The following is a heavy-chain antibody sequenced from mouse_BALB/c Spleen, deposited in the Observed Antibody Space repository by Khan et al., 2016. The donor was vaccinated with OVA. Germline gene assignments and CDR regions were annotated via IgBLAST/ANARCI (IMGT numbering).Heavy chain of an antibody. J-gene: IGHJ3*01. Sequence: QMQLEESGPGLVQPSQSLSITCTVSGFSLTTYGVHWVRQSPGKGLEWLGVIWSGGSTDYNAAFISRLSISKDNSQSQVFFKMNSLQANDTAIYYCARNYDYDEGLAYWGQGTLVTVSA. D-gene: IGHD2-4*01. CDR3: ARNYDYDEGLAY. CDR1: GFSLTTYG. V-gene: IGHV2-2*02. CDR2: IWSGGST.